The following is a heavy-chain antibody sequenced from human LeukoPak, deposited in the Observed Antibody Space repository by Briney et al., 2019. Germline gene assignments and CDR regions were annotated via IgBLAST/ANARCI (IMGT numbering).Heavy chain of an antibody. V-gene: IGHV4-59*01. Sequence: SETLSLTCTVSGGSISIYYWSWIRQPPGKGLEWIGHIYNSGSTNYSPSLKSRVTISVDTSKNQFSLKLSSVTAADTAVYYCARFKRAGGWSYFDYLGQGTLVTVSS. D-gene: IGHD6-19*01. J-gene: IGHJ4*02. CDR2: IYNSGST. CDR1: GGSISIYY. CDR3: ARFKRAGGWSYFDY.